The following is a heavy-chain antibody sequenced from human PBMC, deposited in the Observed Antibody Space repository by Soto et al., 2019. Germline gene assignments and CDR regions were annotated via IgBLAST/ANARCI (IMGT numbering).Heavy chain of an antibody. D-gene: IGHD2-21*01. V-gene: IGHV1-8*01. J-gene: IGHJ4*02. CDR1: GYTFTNND. CDR3: VRAPLDYYSADYFDN. CDR2: MNPYSGNT. Sequence: AAVKVSCKASGYTFTNNDINWVRQAAGQGLEWMGWMNPYSGNTGYARNFHGRVTMTRDNSITTAYMELSSLRSEDTAVYYCVRAPLDYYSADYFDNWGQGTLVTVSS.